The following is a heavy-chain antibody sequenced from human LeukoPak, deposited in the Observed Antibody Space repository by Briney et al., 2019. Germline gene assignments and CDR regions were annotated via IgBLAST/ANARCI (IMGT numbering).Heavy chain of an antibody. V-gene: IGHV3-30*04. CDR2: ISFDGRDK. CDR1: GLTLNSYI. Sequence: PGGSLRLSCEASGLTLNSYIMHWVRQAPGKGLEWVALISFDGRDKQYADSVKGRFTISKDNSKNTLYLHMNSLSGDDTSMYFCARAYGGLIDYWGQGTLVTVSS. J-gene: IGHJ4*02. CDR3: ARAYGGLIDY. D-gene: IGHD3-16*01.